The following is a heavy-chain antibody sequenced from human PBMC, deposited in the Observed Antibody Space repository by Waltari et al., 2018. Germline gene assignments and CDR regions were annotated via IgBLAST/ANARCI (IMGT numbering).Heavy chain of an antibody. D-gene: IGHD2-21*01. CDR1: GGSVRGGAYF. Sequence: QVQLQESGPGLVKPSQTTSVMCSVSGGSVRGGAYFWTWLRQPPGKAPEWIGYIYHTGSTYYNPSLRSRVSISLAASKTQFSLTLNSVTAADTAVYYCAREGSYYAFDIWGPGTLVTVS. CDR3: AREGSYYAFDI. V-gene: IGHV4-30-4*01. CDR2: IYHTGST. J-gene: IGHJ3*02.